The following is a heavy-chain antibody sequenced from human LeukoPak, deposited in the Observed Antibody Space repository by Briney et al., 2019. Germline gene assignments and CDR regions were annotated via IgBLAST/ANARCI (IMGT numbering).Heavy chain of an antibody. Sequence: GGSLRLSCAASGFTFSSYGMSRVRQAPGKGLEWVSAISGSGENTYYADSVKGRFTISRDNSKNTLFLQISTLRGEDTALYYCAKDEVLSQYCSGGSCSPFDYWGQGTLVTVSS. D-gene: IGHD2-15*01. V-gene: IGHV3-23*01. CDR1: GFTFSSYG. CDR2: ISGSGENT. J-gene: IGHJ4*02. CDR3: AKDEVLSQYCSGGSCSPFDY.